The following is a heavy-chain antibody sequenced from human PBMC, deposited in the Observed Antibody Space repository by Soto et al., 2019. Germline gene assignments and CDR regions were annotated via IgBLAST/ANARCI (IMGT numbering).Heavy chain of an antibody. CDR1: GFTFSSYG. CDR3: ARVPDYYGHTFDF. CDR2: ISGSGGST. Sequence: EVQVLESGGGLVQPGGSLRLSCAASGFTFSSYGMNWVRQGPGKGLEWVSFISGSGGSTYYADSVKGRFTISRDNSKNTLYLQMNSLRAEDTAVYYCARVPDYYGHTFDFWGQGTLLTVSS. J-gene: IGHJ4*02. V-gene: IGHV3-23*01. D-gene: IGHD3-10*01.